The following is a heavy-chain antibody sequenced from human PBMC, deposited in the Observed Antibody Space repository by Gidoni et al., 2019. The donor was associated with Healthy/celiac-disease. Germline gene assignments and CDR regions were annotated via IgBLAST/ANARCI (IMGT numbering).Heavy chain of an antibody. CDR2: FDPEDGET. Sequence: QVQLVQSGAEVKKPGASVTVSCKVSGYTLTELSMHWVRQAPGKGLEWMGGFDPEDGETIYAQKFQGRGTMTEDTSTDTAYMELSSLRSEDTAVYYCATGRGRGTMIVVVSGDAFDIWGQGTMVTVSS. CDR1: GYTLTELS. D-gene: IGHD3-22*01. J-gene: IGHJ3*02. CDR3: ATGRGRGTMIVVVSGDAFDI. V-gene: IGHV1-24*01.